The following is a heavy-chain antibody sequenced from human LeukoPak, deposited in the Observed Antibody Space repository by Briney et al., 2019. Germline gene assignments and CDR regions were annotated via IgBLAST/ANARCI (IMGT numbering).Heavy chain of an antibody. Sequence: GSLRLSCAASGFTFSSYSMNWVRQAPGKGLEWVSSISSSSSYIYYADSVKGRFTISRDNAKNSLYLQMNSLRAEDTAVYYCARDVTRALYYYYGMDVWAKGPRSPSP. V-gene: IGHV3-21*01. J-gene: IGHJ6*02. CDR1: GFTFSSYS. D-gene: IGHD1-14*01. CDR2: ISSSSSYI. CDR3: ARDVTRALYYYYGMDV.